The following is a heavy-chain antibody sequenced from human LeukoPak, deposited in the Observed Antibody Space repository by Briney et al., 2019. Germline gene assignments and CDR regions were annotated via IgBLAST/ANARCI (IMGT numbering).Heavy chain of an antibody. Sequence: GASVKVSCTASGYTFSGYYMHWVRQAPGQGLEWMGWINPNSGGTNYAQTFQGRVTMTRDTSISTAYMELSRLRSDDTAVYYCASGLRSAWRDYWGQGTLVTVSS. J-gene: IGHJ4*02. CDR3: ASGLRSAWRDY. CDR1: GYTFSGYY. CDR2: INPNSGGT. V-gene: IGHV1-2*02. D-gene: IGHD4-17*01.